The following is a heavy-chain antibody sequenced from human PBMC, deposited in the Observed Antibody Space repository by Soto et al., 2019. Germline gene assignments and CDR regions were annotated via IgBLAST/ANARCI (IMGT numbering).Heavy chain of an antibody. CDR2: ISPYKGNT. CDR3: ARVISIYRDASITDY. CDR1: GYTFTNYG. J-gene: IGHJ4*02. D-gene: IGHD5-12*01. V-gene: IGHV1-18*01. Sequence: QVQLVQSGAEVKKPGASVKVSCKASGYTFTNYGLSWVRQAPGQGLEWMGWISPYKGNTDHAQNFQGRVTMTTDTSTSTAYMELRSLRSDDTAVYYCARVISIYRDASITDYWGQGTLVTVSS.